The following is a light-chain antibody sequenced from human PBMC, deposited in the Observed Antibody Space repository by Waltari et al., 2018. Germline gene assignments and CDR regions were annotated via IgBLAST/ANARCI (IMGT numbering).Light chain of an antibody. Sequence: EIVLTQSPATLSLSPGETATLSCRAGQSVGTHLAWYQQKPGQAPRLLIYDASNRATGIPDRFRGSGSGTDFTLTISSLETADFAIYYCQQHSSWTPHTFGQGARLEIK. CDR1: QSVGTH. CDR2: DAS. J-gene: IGKJ2*01. V-gene: IGKV3-11*01. CDR3: QQHSSWTPHT.